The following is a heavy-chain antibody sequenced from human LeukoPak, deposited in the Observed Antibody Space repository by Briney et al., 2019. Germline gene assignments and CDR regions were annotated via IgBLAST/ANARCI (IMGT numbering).Heavy chain of an antibody. CDR2: INHSGST. CDR3: ARDPSLHYYDSSGPDY. D-gene: IGHD3-22*01. Sequence: PSETLSLTCAVYGGSFSGYYWSWIRQPPGKGLEWIGEINHSGSTNYNPSLKSRVTISVDTSKNQFSLKLSSVTAADTAVYYCARDPSLHYYDSSGPDYWGQGTLVTVSS. CDR1: GGSFSGYY. J-gene: IGHJ4*02. V-gene: IGHV4-34*01.